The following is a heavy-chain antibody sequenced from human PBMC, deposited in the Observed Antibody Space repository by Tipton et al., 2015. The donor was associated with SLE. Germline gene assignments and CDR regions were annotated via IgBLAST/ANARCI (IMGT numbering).Heavy chain of an antibody. CDR1: GGSISSSSYY. J-gene: IGHJ4*02. V-gene: IGHV4-39*07. D-gene: IGHD2-2*01. Sequence: PGLVKPSETLSLTCTVSGGSISSSSYYWGWIRQPPGKGLEWIGSIYYSGSTYYNPSLKSRVTISVDTSKNQFSLKLSPVTAADTAVYYCARDLKYQLRECYFDYWGQGTLVTVSS. CDR2: IYYSGST. CDR3: ARDLKYQLRECYFDY.